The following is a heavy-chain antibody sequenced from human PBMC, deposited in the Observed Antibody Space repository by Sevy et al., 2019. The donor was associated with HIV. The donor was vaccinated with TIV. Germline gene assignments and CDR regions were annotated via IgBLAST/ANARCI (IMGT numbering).Heavy chain of an antibody. J-gene: IGHJ6*02. CDR1: GFTFSSYA. V-gene: IGHV3-30*04. CDR3: ARELSRNGMDV. CDR2: ISYDGSNK. Sequence: GGSLRLSCAASGFTFSSYAMHWVRQAPGKGLEWVAVISYDGSNKYYADSVKGRFTISRDNSKNTLYLQMNSLRAEDTAVYYCARELSRNGMDVWGQGTTVTVSS.